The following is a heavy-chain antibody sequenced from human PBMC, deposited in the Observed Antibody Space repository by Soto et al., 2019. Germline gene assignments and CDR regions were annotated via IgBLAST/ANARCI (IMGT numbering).Heavy chain of an antibody. CDR1: GGSFSGYY. D-gene: IGHD3-10*01. V-gene: IGHV4-34*01. CDR3: ARGHSGVRGVITYYYYYGMDV. CDR2: INHSGST. J-gene: IGHJ6*02. Sequence: PLETLSLTCAVYGGSFSGYYWSWIRQPPGKGLEWIGEINHSGSTNYNPSLKSRVTISVDTSKNQFSLKLSSVTAADTAVYYCARGHSGVRGVITYYYYYGMDVWGQGTTVTVSS.